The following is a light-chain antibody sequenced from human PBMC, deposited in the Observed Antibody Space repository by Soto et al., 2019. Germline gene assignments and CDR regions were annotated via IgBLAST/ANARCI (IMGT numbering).Light chain of an antibody. V-gene: IGKV1-5*01. CDR2: DAS. Sequence: DIQMTQSPSTLSASVGDRVTITCRASQSISSWLAWYQQKPGQAPKLLIYDASSLESGVPSRFSGSGSGTEFTLTISSLQPDDFATYYCQQYNSYSTFGPGNKVDIK. CDR3: QQYNSYST. CDR1: QSISSW. J-gene: IGKJ3*01.